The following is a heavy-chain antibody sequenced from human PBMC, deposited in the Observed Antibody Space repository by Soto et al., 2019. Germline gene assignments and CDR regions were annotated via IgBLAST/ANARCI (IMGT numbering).Heavy chain of an antibody. V-gene: IGHV4-34*01. CDR1: GGSFSGYY. CDR3: ARVSCSGGSCYPH. Sequence: QVQLQQWGAGLLKPSETLSLTCAVYGGSFSGYYWSWIRQPPGKGLEWSGEINHSGSTNYNPSLKSRGTISVDTSKNQFSLKLSSVTAADTAVYYCARVSCSGGSCYPHWGQGTLVTVSS. J-gene: IGHJ4*02. D-gene: IGHD2-15*01. CDR2: INHSGST.